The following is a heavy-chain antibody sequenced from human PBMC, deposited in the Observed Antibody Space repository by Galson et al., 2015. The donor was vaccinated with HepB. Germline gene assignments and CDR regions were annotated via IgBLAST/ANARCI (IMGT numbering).Heavy chain of an antibody. CDR1: GGTFSSYA. V-gene: IGHV1-69*10. J-gene: IGHJ6*03. CDR2: IIPILGIA. Sequence: SVKVSCKASGGTFSSYAISWVRQAPGQGLEWMGGIIPILGIANYAQKFQGRVTITADKSTSTAYMELSSLRSEDTAVYYCARALQLGPSYYYYMDVWGKGTAVTVSS. CDR3: ARALQLGPSYYYYMDV. D-gene: IGHD1-1*01.